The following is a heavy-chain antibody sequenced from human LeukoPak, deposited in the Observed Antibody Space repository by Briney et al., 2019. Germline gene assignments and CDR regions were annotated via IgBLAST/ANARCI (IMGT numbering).Heavy chain of an antibody. CDR1: GFTFSSFW. CDR3: ARDPGSSSFDY. V-gene: IGHV3-7*01. CDR2: IDQDGSVR. Sequence: GRSLRLSCVASGFTFSSFWMSWVRQAPGKVLEFVANIDQDGSVRNYVDSVKGRFIISRDNAKNSLYLQMDSLRAEDTAVYFCARDPGSSSFDYWGLGTPVTVSS. J-gene: IGHJ4*02. D-gene: IGHD6-13*01.